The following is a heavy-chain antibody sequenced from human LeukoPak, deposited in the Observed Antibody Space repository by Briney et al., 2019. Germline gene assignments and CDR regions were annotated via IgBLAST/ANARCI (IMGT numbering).Heavy chain of an antibody. CDR2: IYYSGST. J-gene: IGHJ4*02. V-gene: IGHV4-59*06. CDR3: ARVYVDTAMALDY. CDR1: GGSISSYY. D-gene: IGHD5-18*01. Sequence: SETLSLTCTVSGGSISSYYWSWIRQHPGKGLEWIGYIYYSGSTYYNPSLKSRVTISVDTSKNQFSLKLSSVTAADTAVYYCARVYVDTAMALDYWGQGTLVTVSS.